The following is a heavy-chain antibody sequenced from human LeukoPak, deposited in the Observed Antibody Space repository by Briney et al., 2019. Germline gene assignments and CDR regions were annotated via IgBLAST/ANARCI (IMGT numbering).Heavy chain of an antibody. Sequence: GGSLRLSCASSAFTFSNYWMTWVRQAPGKGLEWVASIKQDAGDKHYVDSVTARFTISRDNAKNSMYLQMNSLRAEDTAVYYCARHLKLELPASSGYCYGMDVWGRGTTVTVSS. J-gene: IGHJ6*02. CDR2: IKQDAGDK. V-gene: IGHV3-7*01. D-gene: IGHD1-7*01. CDR3: ARHLKLELPASSGYCYGMDV. CDR1: AFTFSNYW.